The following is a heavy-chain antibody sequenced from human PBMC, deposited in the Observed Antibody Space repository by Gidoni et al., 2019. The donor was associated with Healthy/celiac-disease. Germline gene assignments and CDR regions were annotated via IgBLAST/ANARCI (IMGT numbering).Heavy chain of an antibody. CDR3: ASRNSYDILTGYFS. Sequence: QVQLVESGGGGVQPGRSLRLSCAASGLTFSSYAMHWGRQAPGKGLEWVAVISYDGSNKYYADSVKGRFTISRDNSKNTLYLQMNSLRAEDTAVYYCASRNSYDILTGYFSWGQGTLVTVSS. D-gene: IGHD3-9*01. V-gene: IGHV3-30-3*01. CDR1: GLTFSSYA. CDR2: ISYDGSNK. J-gene: IGHJ4*02.